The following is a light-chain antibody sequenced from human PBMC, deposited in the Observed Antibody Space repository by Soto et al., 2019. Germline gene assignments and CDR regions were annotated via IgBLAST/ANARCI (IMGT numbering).Light chain of an antibody. Sequence: DIQMTQSPSSLSMSVGDRVTITCRASQNIGTSLNWYQMKLGRAPKLLIYSASTLQIGAPSRFSGGGSGTDFTLTINSLQPEDFATYSCQQSYNAPYTFGQGTMLEIK. J-gene: IGKJ2*01. CDR1: QNIGTS. CDR2: SAS. V-gene: IGKV1-39*01. CDR3: QQSYNAPYT.